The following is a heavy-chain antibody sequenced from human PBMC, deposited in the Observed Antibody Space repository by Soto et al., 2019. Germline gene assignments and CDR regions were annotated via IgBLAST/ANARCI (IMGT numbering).Heavy chain of an antibody. CDR3: ASGRFNAFGI. Sequence: HVQLQQSGPGLVKPSQTLALTCAISGDSVSSNSVAWNLIRQSQSRGLEWLVRTDYRSKWYNDYGVPGQGRITINPDSSKNRFSLTLISVTPEDTAVYYCASGRFNAFGIRGQGKMVTDS. V-gene: IGHV6-1*01. CDR2: TDYRSKWYN. CDR1: GDSVSSNSVA. J-gene: IGHJ3*02. D-gene: IGHD1-26*01.